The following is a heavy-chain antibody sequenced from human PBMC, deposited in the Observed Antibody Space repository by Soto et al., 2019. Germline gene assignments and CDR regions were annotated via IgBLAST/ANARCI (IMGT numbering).Heavy chain of an antibody. Sequence: QVQLVQSGAEEKKPGASVKVSCKASGYTFTSYAMQWVRQAPGQRLEWMGWINAGNGNTKYSQKFQGRVTITRDTSASIVYMELSSLRSEEKAVYYCARDQRIAFDYWGQGTLVTVPS. CDR1: GYTFTSYA. CDR3: ARDQRIAFDY. V-gene: IGHV1-3*05. J-gene: IGHJ4*02. CDR2: INAGNGNT. D-gene: IGHD6-25*01.